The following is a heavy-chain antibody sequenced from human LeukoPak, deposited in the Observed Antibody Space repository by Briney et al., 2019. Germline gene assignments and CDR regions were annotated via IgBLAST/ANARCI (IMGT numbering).Heavy chain of an antibody. Sequence: PSETLSLTCTVSGRSISSYSWTWIRQSPGKGLEWIGSISHSGSTNYNPSLKSRVTISLDTSENHFSLKLSSVTAADTAVYYCARDYDGGAFDIWGQGTLVTVSS. CDR3: ARDYDGGAFDI. CDR1: GRSISSYS. V-gene: IGHV4-59*01. J-gene: IGHJ3*02. D-gene: IGHD3-22*01. CDR2: ISHSGST.